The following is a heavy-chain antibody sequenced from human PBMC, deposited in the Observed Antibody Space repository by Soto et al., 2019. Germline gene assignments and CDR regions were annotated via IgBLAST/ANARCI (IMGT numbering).Heavy chain of an antibody. J-gene: IGHJ5*02. CDR3: AKDSGYNYGYFRLLDP. Sequence: SETLSLTCTVSDGYISNYYWSWIRQPTGRGLEWIGHIFYSGSTNYNPALKSRVTISVDTSKSQFSLKLSSVTAADTAVYYCAKDSGYNYGYFRLLDPWGKGTLVTGSS. D-gene: IGHD5-18*01. V-gene: IGHV4-59*01. CDR2: IFYSGST. CDR1: DGYISNYY.